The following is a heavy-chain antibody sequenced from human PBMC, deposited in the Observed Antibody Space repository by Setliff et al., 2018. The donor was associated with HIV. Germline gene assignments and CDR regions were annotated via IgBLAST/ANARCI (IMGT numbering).Heavy chain of an antibody. D-gene: IGHD2-15*01. CDR2: IIAGDDNT. J-gene: IGHJ4*02. CDR3: ARGSCGGCYLSDY. CDR1: GYTFSTNA. V-gene: IGHV1-3*01. Sequence: ASVKVSCKAFGYTFSTNAIHWVRQAPGQRLEWMGYIIAGDDNTRYSEKFQGRVTITRDTSANTAYMELSSLRSEDTAVYYCARGSCGGCYLSDYWGQGTLVTVSS.